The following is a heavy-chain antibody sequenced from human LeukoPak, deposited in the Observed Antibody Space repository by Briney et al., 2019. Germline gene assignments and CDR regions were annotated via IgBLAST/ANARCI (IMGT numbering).Heavy chain of an antibody. Sequence: GGSLRLSCAASGFTFSSYAMHWVRQAPGKGLEWVAVISYDGSNKYYADSVKGRFTISRDNSKNTLYLQMNSLRAEDTAVYYCARGVYSSSWYRRPYFDYWGQGTLFTVSS. J-gene: IGHJ4*02. CDR3: ARGVYSSSWYRRPYFDY. CDR2: ISYDGSNK. CDR1: GFTFSSYA. V-gene: IGHV3-30*04. D-gene: IGHD6-13*01.